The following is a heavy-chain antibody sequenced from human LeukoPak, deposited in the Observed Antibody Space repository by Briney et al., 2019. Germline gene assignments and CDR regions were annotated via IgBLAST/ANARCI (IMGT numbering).Heavy chain of an antibody. D-gene: IGHD3-3*01. CDR2: IYTSGST. J-gene: IGHJ6*04. CDR1: GVSISSGSYF. Sequence: SETLSLTCTVSGVSISSGSYFWRWLRQPAGRGLEWIGRIYTSGSTNYHPSLKSRVTISGDTSKNQFSLKLSSVTAADTAVYYCARFSGGAGMDVWGKGTTVTVSS. V-gene: IGHV4-61*02. CDR3: ARFSGGAGMDV.